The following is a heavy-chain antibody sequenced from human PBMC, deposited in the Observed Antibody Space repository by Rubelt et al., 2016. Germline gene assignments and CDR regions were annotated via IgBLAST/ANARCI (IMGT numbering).Heavy chain of an antibody. CDR2: ISAYNGNT. CDR1: GYTFTSYG. Sequence: QVQLVQSGAEVKKPGASVKVSCKASGYTFTSYGISWVRQAPGQGLEWMGWISAYNGNTNHDQRRQGGATMTTEQSTGPAYMGLRSLRSDDTAVYYCARETQSYGWFDPWGQGTLVTVSS. V-gene: IGHV1-18*01. CDR3: ARETQSYGWFDP. D-gene: IGHD1-26*01. J-gene: IGHJ5*02.